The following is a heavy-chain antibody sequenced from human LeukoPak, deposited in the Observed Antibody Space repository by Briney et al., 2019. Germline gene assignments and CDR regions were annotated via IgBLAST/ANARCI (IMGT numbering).Heavy chain of an antibody. D-gene: IGHD3-10*01. CDR3: ARGRRWFGELWSPKNWFDP. CDR2: INHSGST. J-gene: IGHJ5*02. Sequence: PSETLSLTCAVYGGSFSGYYWSWIRQPPGKGLEWIGEINHSGSTNHNPSLKSRVTISVGTSKSQFSLKLSSVTAADTAVYYCARGRRWFGELWSPKNWFDPWGQGTLVTVSS. V-gene: IGHV4-34*01. CDR1: GGSFSGYY.